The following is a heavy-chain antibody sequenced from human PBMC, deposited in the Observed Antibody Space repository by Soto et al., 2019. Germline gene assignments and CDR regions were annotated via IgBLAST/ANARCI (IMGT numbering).Heavy chain of an antibody. CDR2: ISGSGGST. CDR3: AKGVNSGRYRRGYYFDY. J-gene: IGHJ4*02. CDR1: GFTFSSYA. V-gene: IGHV3-23*01. Sequence: LRLSCAASGFTFSSYAMSWVRQAPGKGLEWVSAISGSGGSTYYADSVKGRFTISRDNSKNTLYLQMNSLRAEDTAVYYCAKGVNSGRYRRGYYFDYWGQGTLVTVSS. D-gene: IGHD1-26*01.